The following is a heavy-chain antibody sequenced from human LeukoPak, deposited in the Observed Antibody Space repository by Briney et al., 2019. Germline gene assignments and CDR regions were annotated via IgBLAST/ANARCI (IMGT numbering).Heavy chain of an antibody. V-gene: IGHV3-30*18. CDR1: GFTFSTNA. CDR3: AKGPREALMTYAHVDY. Sequence: PGGSLRLSSAASGFTFSTNAMHWVRQAPGKGLEWVAVISHDGSDEYYADSVKGRFTISRDNSKDTLFLQMNSLRTEDTAVYFCAKGPREALMTYAHVDYWGQGTLVTVSS. CDR2: ISHDGSDE. D-gene: IGHD2-8*01. J-gene: IGHJ4*02.